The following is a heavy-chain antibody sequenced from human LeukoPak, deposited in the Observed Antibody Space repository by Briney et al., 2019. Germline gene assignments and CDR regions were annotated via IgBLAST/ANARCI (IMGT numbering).Heavy chain of an antibody. D-gene: IGHD3-9*01. V-gene: IGHV3-20*04. CDR3: ATISQRSLDP. J-gene: IGHJ5*02. CDR1: GFNFNDYG. Sequence: GGSLRLSCAASGFNFNDYGMSWVRQGPGKGLEWVSFISGSGRSSNYADSVKGRFTISRDNAKNSLYLQMNSLRAEDTAMYYCATISQRSLDPWGQGTLVTVSS. CDR2: ISGSGRSS.